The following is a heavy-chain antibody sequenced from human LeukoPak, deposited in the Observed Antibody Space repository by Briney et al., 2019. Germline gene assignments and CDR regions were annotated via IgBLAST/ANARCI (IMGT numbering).Heavy chain of an antibody. V-gene: IGHV4-39*07. CDR1: GGSISSSNYY. Sequence: PSETLSLTCTVSGGSISSSNYYWGWIRQPPGKGLEWIGSIYYRGSTYYNPSLMSRVTIFVDTSKNQFSLRLSSVTAADTAVYYCARESATIGTVWGQGTLVTVSS. CDR3: ARESATIGTV. D-gene: IGHD5-12*01. J-gene: IGHJ4*02. CDR2: IYYRGST.